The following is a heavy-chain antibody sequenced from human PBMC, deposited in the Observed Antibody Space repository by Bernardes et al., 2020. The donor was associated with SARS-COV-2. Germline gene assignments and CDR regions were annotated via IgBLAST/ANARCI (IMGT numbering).Heavy chain of an antibody. V-gene: IGHV4-61*02. Sequence: LSLTCAVSDDAISSGSFYWSWIRQPAGKGLEWVVRISASGITNYNPSLKSRVTMSVDPSKNQFSLNLTSVTAADTAVYYCARDGRISVPGTDYFDFWGQGILVTVSS. D-gene: IGHD6-19*01. J-gene: IGHJ4*02. CDR1: DDAISSGSFY. CDR3: ARDGRISVPGTDYFDF. CDR2: ISASGIT.